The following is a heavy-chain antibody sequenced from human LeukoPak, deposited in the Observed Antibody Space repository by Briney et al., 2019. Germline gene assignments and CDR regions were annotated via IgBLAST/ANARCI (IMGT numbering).Heavy chain of an antibody. CDR1: GYTFTSYY. CDR2: INPSGGST. V-gene: IGHV1-46*01. D-gene: IGHD4-17*01. Sequence: GAPVKVSCKASGYTFTSYYMHWVRQAPGQGLEWMGIINPSGGSTSYAQKFQGRVTMTRDTSTSTVYMELSSLRSEDTAVYYCASILRDYGDSYYYYGMDVWGQGTTVTVSS. CDR3: ASILRDYGDSYYYYGMDV. J-gene: IGHJ6*02.